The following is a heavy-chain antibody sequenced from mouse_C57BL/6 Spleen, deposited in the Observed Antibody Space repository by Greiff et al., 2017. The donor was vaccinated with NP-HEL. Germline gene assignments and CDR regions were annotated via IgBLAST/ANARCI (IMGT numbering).Heavy chain of an antibody. CDR3: ASQGNYSNYGFAY. D-gene: IGHD2-5*01. V-gene: IGHV5-4*01. CDR2: ISDGGSYT. Sequence: EVHLVESGGGLVKPGGSLKLSCAASGFTFSSYAMSWVRQTPEKRLEWVATISDGGSYTYYPDNVKGRFTISRDNAKNNLYLQMSHLKSEDTAMYYCASQGNYSNYGFAYWGQGTLVTVSA. J-gene: IGHJ3*01. CDR1: GFTFSSYA.